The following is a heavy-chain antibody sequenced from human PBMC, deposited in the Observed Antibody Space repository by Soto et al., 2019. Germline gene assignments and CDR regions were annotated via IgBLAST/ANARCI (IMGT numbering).Heavy chain of an antibody. V-gene: IGHV1-69*06. Sequence: ASVKVSCKASGGTFSSYAISWVRQAPGQGLEWMGGIIPIFGTANYAQKFQGRVTITADKSTSTAYMELSSLRSEDTAVYYCTRDLMFWSGPLGMDVWGQGTTVTVSS. J-gene: IGHJ6*02. CDR1: GGTFSSYA. D-gene: IGHD3-3*01. CDR3: TRDLMFWSGPLGMDV. CDR2: IIPIFGTA.